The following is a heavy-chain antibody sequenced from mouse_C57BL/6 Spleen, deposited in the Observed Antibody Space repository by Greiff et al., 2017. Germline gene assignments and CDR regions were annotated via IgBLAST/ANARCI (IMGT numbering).Heavy chain of an antibody. CDR1: GYAFSSYW. D-gene: IGHD3-3*01. Sequence: QVQLKQSGAELVKPGASVKISCKASGYAFSSYWMNWVKQRPGKGLEWIGQIYPGDGDTNYNGKFKGKATLTADKSSSTAYMQLSSLTSEDSAVYFCARSGQPSLSMDYWGQGTSVTVSS. CDR2: IYPGDGDT. V-gene: IGHV1-80*01. J-gene: IGHJ4*01. CDR3: ARSGQPSLSMDY.